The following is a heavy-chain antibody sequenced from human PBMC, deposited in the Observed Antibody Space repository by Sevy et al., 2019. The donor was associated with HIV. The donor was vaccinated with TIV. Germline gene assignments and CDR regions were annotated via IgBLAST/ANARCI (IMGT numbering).Heavy chain of an antibody. CDR2: IYHSGTP. V-gene: IGHV4-59*02. D-gene: IGHD3-10*01. J-gene: IGHJ4*02. CDR3: AKDPAGDYGL. Sequence: SETLSLTCTVSGDSVTSYYWSWIRQPPGKGLEWIGYIYHSGTPRYNPSLKSRVTISVDTSKNQFSLKMNSVTAADTAMYYCAKDPAGDYGLWGQRILVTVSS. CDR1: GDSVTSYY.